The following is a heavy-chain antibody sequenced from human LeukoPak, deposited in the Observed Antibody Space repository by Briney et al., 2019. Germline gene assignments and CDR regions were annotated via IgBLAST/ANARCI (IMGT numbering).Heavy chain of an antibody. CDR2: ISSSSSYI. CDR1: GFTFSSYS. J-gene: IGHJ3*02. Sequence: PGGSLRLSCAASGFTFSSYSMNWVCQAPGKGLEWVSSISSSSSYIYYADSVKGRFTIPRHNAKNSLYLQMNSLRAEDTAVYYCARDRDSSGAFDIWGQGTMVTVSS. CDR3: ARDRDSSGAFDI. D-gene: IGHD6-19*01. V-gene: IGHV3-21*01.